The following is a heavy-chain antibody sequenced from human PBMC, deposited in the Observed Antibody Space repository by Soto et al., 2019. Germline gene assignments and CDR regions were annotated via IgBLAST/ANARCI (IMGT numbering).Heavy chain of an antibody. CDR1: GGSFSGYY. CDR3: ARGIKRMVVAATVFDY. CDR2: INHSGST. V-gene: IGHV4-34*01. D-gene: IGHD2-15*01. J-gene: IGHJ4*02. Sequence: NPSETLSLTCAVYGGSFSGYYWSWIRQPPGKGLEWIGEINHSGSTNYNPSLKSRVTISVDTSKNQFSLKLSSVTAADTAVYYCARGIKRMVVAATVFDYWGQGTLVTVSS.